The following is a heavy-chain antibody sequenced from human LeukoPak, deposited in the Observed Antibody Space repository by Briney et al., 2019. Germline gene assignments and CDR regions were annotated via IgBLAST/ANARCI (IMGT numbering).Heavy chain of an antibody. CDR1: GFAFNTYA. CDR3: AREIFGLGSYPDY. V-gene: IGHV3-33*01. J-gene: IGHJ4*02. D-gene: IGHD3-10*01. Sequence: GGSLRLSCAASGFAFNTYAMHWVRQAPGKGLEWVTLIWHDGSHKFYIDSVRGRFTISRDNSRNTVYLQMNGLRAEDTAVYYCAREIFGLGSYPDYWGQGTLVTVSS. CDR2: IWHDGSHK.